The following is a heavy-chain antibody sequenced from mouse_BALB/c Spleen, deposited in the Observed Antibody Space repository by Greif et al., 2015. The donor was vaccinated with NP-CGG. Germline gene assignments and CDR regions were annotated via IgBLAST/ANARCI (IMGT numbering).Heavy chain of an antibody. Sequence: DVKLVESGGDLVKPGGSLKLSCAASGFTFSSYGMSWVRQTPDKRLEWVATISSGGSYTYYPDSVKGRFTISRDNAKNTLCLQMSSLKSEDTAMYYCARQREFDYWGQGTTLTVSS. CDR2: ISSGGSYT. CDR3: ARQREFDY. V-gene: IGHV5-6*02. CDR1: GFTFSSYG. J-gene: IGHJ2*01.